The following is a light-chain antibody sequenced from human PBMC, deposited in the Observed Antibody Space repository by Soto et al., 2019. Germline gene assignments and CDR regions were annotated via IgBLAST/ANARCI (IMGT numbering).Light chain of an antibody. V-gene: IGLV2-11*01. Sequence: QYVLAQPGSVSGSPGQSVTISCTGTSNDLGRYNYVTWYQQHPVEAPKLVMYDVAHRPAGVSDRLSGDKSGKTASLTISGLQADDEATYYCCSYAGSDALVFGSGTKVTVL. CDR2: DVA. CDR3: CSYAGSDALV. J-gene: IGLJ1*01. CDR1: SNDLGRYNY.